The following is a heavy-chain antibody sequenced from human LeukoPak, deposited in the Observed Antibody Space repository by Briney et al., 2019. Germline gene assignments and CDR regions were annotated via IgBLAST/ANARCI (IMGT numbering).Heavy chain of an antibody. J-gene: IGHJ6*02. D-gene: IGHD3-22*01. CDR3: ARYYDSSGYYSADYGMDV. Sequence: ETLSLTCTVSGGSISSYYWSWIRQPPGKGLEWIGYIYYSGSTNYNPSLKSRVTISVDTSKNQFSLKLSSVTAADTAVYYCARYYDSSGYYSADYGMDVWGQGTTVTVSS. CDR2: IYYSGST. CDR1: GGSISSYY. V-gene: IGHV4-59*08.